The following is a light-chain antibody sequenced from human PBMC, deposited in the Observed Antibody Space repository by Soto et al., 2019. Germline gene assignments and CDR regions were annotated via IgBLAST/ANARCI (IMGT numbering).Light chain of an antibody. CDR2: DTS. J-gene: IGKJ1*01. V-gene: IGKV3-11*01. Sequence: EIVLTQSPATLSSSPGERATLSCRASQTVSSKLAWYQHKPGQAPRLLIYDTSNRATGIPARFSGSGSGTDFTLTISILEPEDFAVYYCHQRKSWPRTFGQGTKVEIK. CDR3: HQRKSWPRT. CDR1: QTVSSK.